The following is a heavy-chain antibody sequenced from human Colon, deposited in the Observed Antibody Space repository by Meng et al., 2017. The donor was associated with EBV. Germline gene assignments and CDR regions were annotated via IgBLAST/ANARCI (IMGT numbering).Heavy chain of an antibody. CDR1: GDSLSSANW. V-gene: IGHV4-4*02. CDR2: IHHNGNT. J-gene: IGHJ4*02. Sequence: VQLEDAGPGLAKPSERLSLTCAVSGDSLSSANWWSWVRQPPGKGLEWIGEIHHNGNTNYNPSLKSRVTISVDKSKNQFVLKVTSVTAADTAVYYCARTAICIGGSCTTWDYWGQGALVTVSS. D-gene: IGHD2-15*01. CDR3: ARTAICIGGSCTTWDY.